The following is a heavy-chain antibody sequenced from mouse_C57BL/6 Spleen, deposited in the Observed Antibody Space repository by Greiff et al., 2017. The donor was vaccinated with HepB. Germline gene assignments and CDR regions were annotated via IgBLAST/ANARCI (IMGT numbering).Heavy chain of an antibody. D-gene: IGHD2-5*01. CDR3: ARDRAYYSNYGGFAY. CDR2: INYDGSST. CDR1: GFTFSDYY. J-gene: IGHJ3*01. V-gene: IGHV5-16*01. Sequence: EVKVVESEGGLVQPGSSMKLSCTASGFTFSDYYMAWVRQVPEKGLEWVANINYDGSSTYYLDSLKSRFIISRDNAKNILYLQMSSLKSEDTATYYCARDRAYYSNYGGFAYWGQGTLVTVSA.